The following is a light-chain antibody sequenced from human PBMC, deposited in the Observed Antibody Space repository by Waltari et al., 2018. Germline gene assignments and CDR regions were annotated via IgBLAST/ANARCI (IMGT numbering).Light chain of an antibody. CDR1: QSLTRH. CDR2: DVS. Sequence: EIVLTQSPAPLSLSPGERATLSCRASQSLTRHSACYQHNPGQAPRLLIYDVSNRATGIPARFSGSGSETDFTLTCSSLEPEDFAVYYCQQRSNWPGTFGQGTRVEIK. CDR3: QQRSNWPGT. J-gene: IGKJ1*01. V-gene: IGKV3-11*01.